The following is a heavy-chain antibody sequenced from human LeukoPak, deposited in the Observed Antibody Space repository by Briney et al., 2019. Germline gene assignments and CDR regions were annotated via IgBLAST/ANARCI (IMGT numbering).Heavy chain of an antibody. CDR2: IYSGGSR. CDR3: ARDAPPIVATPIDY. J-gene: IGHJ4*02. Sequence: PGGSLRLSCAASGFTFSSHSMHWVRQAPGKGLEWVSVIYSGGSRYYADSVKGRFTISIDNSKNTMYLQMNSLRAEDTAVYYCARDAPPIVATPIDYWGQGTLVTV. D-gene: IGHD5-12*01. V-gene: IGHV3-66*01. CDR1: GFTFSSHS.